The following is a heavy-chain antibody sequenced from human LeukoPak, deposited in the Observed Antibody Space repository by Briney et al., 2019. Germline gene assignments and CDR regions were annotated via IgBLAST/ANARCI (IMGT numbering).Heavy chain of an antibody. Sequence: GGSLRLSCAASGFTFSSYWMSWVRQAPGKGMEWVANIKQDGSEKYYVDSVKGRFTISRDNAKNSLYLQMTSLRAEDTAVYYCARDLWFGELSPFDYWGQGTLVTVSS. CDR2: IKQDGSEK. V-gene: IGHV3-7*01. D-gene: IGHD3-10*01. J-gene: IGHJ4*02. CDR1: GFTFSSYW. CDR3: ARDLWFGELSPFDY.